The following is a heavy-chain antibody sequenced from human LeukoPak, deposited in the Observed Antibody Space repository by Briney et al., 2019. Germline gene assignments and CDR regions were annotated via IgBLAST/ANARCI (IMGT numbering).Heavy chain of an antibody. CDR2: IHAGGTT. J-gene: IGHJ6*03. CDR1: GFTFDDYG. CDR3: ARDRLLEDRDYHYYYYMNV. Sequence: RSGGSLRLSCAASGFTFDDYGMSWVRQAPGKGLEWVSVIHAGGTTFYADSVKGRFTISRDNANNSVSVQMNSLRPEDTAVYYCARDRLLEDRDYHYYYYMNVWGIGTTVTVSS. V-gene: IGHV3-20*04. D-gene: IGHD1-1*01.